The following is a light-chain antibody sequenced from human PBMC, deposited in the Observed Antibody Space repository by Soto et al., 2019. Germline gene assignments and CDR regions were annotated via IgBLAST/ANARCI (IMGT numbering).Light chain of an antibody. CDR1: QSVSIN. V-gene: IGKV3-15*01. Sequence: EIVMTQSPAFLSVSPGERATLSCRASQSVSINLAWYQQKPGQAPRLLIYGASTRATGFPARFSGSGSGTEFTLTINSLQSEDFAVYYCLQYNNWPPRHTFGQGSKLEIK. CDR2: GAS. J-gene: IGKJ2*01. CDR3: LQYNNWPPRHT.